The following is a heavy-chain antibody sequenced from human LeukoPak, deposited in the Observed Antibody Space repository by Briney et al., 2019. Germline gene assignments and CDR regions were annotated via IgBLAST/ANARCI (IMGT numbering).Heavy chain of an antibody. V-gene: IGHV3-48*01. Sequence: GGSLRLSCAASGFKFIDYSMNWVRQAPGKGLEWISYIGISSGRTQYADSVEGRFTISRDKARNSLYLQMNTLRVEDTAVYYCARDHRYAFDNWGHGTLVTVSS. CDR2: IGISSGRT. J-gene: IGHJ4*01. CDR1: GFKFIDYS. D-gene: IGHD5-12*01. CDR3: ARDHRYAFDN.